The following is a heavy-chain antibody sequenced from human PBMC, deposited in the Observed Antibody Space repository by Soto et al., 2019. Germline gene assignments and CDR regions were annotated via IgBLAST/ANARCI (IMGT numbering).Heavy chain of an antibody. CDR2: ISSSGDII. CDR1: GFTFSDYY. V-gene: IGHV3-11*01. CDR3: ARDLGYYDSDGYFDY. Sequence: QVQLVESGGGLVKPGGSLRLSCATSGFTFSDYYMSWIRQAPGKGLEWVSYISSSGDIIYYADSVKGRFTISRDNARNSLSLQINSLRAEYTAVYYCARDLGYYDSDGYFDYWGQGTLVTVSS. J-gene: IGHJ4*02. D-gene: IGHD3-22*01.